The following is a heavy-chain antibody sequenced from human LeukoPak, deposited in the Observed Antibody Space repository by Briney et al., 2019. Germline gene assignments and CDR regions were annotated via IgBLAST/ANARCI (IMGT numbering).Heavy chain of an antibody. V-gene: IGHV3-30-3*01. J-gene: IGHJ4*02. CDR2: MSYDGSNK. D-gene: IGHD1-7*01. CDR3: ARVLSGTTQTNYFDN. CDR1: GFTFSSYA. Sequence: GGSLRLSCAASGFTFSSYAMHWVRQAPGKGLEWVAVMSYDGSNKHYADSVKGRFTISRDNSKNTLYLDMNNLRAEDTAMYYCARVLSGTTQTNYFDNWGQGTLVTVSS.